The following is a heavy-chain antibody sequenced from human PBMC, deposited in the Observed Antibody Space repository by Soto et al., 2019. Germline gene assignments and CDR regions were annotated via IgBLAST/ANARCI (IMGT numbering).Heavy chain of an antibody. CDR1: GFTFSSYS. CDR3: ARDPQYYYDISGYYPGTFDI. Sequence: PGGSLRLSCAASGFTFSSYSMNWVRQAPGKGLEWVSSISSSSSYIYYADSVKGRFTISRDNAKNSLYLQMNSLRAEDTAVYYCARDPQYYYDISGYYPGTFDIWGQGTMVTVS. D-gene: IGHD3-22*01. J-gene: IGHJ3*02. V-gene: IGHV3-21*01. CDR2: ISSSSSYI.